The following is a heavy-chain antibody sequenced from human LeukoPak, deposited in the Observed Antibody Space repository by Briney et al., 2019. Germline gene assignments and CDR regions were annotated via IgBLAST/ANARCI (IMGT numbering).Heavy chain of an antibody. CDR3: ARVSPNTVTTLQYFDY. J-gene: IGHJ4*02. CDR2: INHSGST. CDR1: GGSFSGYY. V-gene: IGHV4-34*01. D-gene: IGHD4-17*01. Sequence: PSETLSLTCAVYGGSFSGYYWSWIRQPPGKGLEWIGEINHSGSTNYNPSLKSRVTISVDTSKNQFSLKLSSVTAADTAVYYCARVSPNTVTTLQYFDYWGQGTLVTVSS.